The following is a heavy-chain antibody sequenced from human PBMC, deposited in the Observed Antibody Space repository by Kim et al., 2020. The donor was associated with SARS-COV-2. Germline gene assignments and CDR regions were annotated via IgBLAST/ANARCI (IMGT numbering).Heavy chain of an antibody. D-gene: IGHD3-10*01. Sequence: KGRFTIYRDNSKNTLYLQMNSLRAEDTAVYYCAKDRHYYGSGSYYKDGMDVWGQGTTVTVSS. CDR3: AKDRHYYGSGSYYKDGMDV. J-gene: IGHJ6*02. V-gene: IGHV3-23*01.